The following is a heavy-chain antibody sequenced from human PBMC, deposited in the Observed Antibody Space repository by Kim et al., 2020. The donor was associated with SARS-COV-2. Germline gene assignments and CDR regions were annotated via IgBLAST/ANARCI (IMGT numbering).Heavy chain of an antibody. J-gene: IGHJ4*02. CDR2: IYYSGST. D-gene: IGHD3-22*01. CDR3: ARHVSPFSGYPHPYFDY. CDR1: GGSISSSSYY. Sequence: SETLSLTCTVSGGSISSSSYYWGWIRQPPGKGLEWIGSIYYSGSTYYNPSLKSRVTISVDTSKNQFSLKLSSVTAADTAVYYCARHVSPFSGYPHPYFDYWGQGTLVTVSS. V-gene: IGHV4-39*01.